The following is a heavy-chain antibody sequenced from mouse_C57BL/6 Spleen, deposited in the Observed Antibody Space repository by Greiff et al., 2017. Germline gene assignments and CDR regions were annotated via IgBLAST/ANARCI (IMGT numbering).Heavy chain of an antibody. Sequence: VQLQQSGAELVKPGASVKISCKASGYAFSRYWMNWVKQRPGKGLAWIGQIYPGDGDTNYNGKFKGKATLTADKSSSTAYMQLSSLTSEDSAVYFCARGSFITTVDWYFDVWGTGTTVTVSS. CDR3: ARGSFITTVDWYFDV. V-gene: IGHV1-80*01. CDR1: GYAFSRYW. D-gene: IGHD1-1*01. CDR2: IYPGDGDT. J-gene: IGHJ1*03.